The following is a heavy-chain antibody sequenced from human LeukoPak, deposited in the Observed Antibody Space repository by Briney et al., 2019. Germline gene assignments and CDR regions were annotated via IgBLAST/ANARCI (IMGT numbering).Heavy chain of an antibody. D-gene: IGHD1-1*01. V-gene: IGHV3-66*01. CDR1: GFTVSSNY. J-gene: IGHJ3*02. CDR2: IYSGGST. Sequence: GGSLRLSCAASGFTVSSNYMSWVRQAPGKGLEWVSVIYSGGSTYYADSVKGRFTISRDNSKNTLYLQMNSLRAEDTAVYYCARVGVQLERRGAFDIWGQGTMVTVSS. CDR3: ARVGVQLERRGAFDI.